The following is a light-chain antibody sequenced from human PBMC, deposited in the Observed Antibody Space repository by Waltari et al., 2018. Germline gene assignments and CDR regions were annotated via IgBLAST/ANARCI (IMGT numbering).Light chain of an antibody. CDR3: QQRRNWPRT. CDR2: DAS. Sequence: EIVLTQSPDILSFSPGARAPLSCRASQSVGTYLAWYQPRPGQSPRLLIYDASYRATGIPARFSGSGSETDFTLTISSLQPEDFAVYYCQQRRNWPRTFGGGTRVQI. J-gene: IGKJ4*01. CDR1: QSVGTY. V-gene: IGKV3-11*01.